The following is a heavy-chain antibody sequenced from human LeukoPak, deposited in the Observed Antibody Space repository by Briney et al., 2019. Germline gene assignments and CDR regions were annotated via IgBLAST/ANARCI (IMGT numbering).Heavy chain of an antibody. Sequence: SETLSLTCTVSGGSISSYCWSWIRQPPGKGLEWIGYIYYSWSTNYNPSLKSRVTISVDTSKNQFPLKLSSVTAADTAVHYCARLSYYYDSSGYPWYFDYWGQGTLVTVSS. J-gene: IGHJ4*02. CDR2: IYYSWST. CDR1: GGSISSYC. D-gene: IGHD3-22*01. CDR3: ARLSYYYDSSGYPWYFDY. V-gene: IGHV4-59*01.